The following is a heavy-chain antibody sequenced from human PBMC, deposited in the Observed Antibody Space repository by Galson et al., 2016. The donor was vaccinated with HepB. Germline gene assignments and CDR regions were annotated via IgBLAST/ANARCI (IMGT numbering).Heavy chain of an antibody. CDR3: ARDGGGGYNLDY. CDR1: GFTFSSYS. V-gene: IGHV3-30*03. J-gene: IGHJ4*02. Sequence: SLRLSCAASGFTFSSYSMNWVRQAPGKGLEWVAVISFDGSNKYYADSVKGRFTISRDNAKNLLYLQMNSLRAEDTAVYYCARDGGGGYNLDYWGQATLVTVSS. D-gene: IGHD5-24*01. CDR2: ISFDGSNK.